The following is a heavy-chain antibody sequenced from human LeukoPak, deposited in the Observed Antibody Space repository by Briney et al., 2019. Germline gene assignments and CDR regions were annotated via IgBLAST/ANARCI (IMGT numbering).Heavy chain of an antibody. CDR1: GYTFTSYH. CDR2: MNPNSGDT. D-gene: IGHD3-10*01. CDR3: ARPSGGWYYYYMDV. V-gene: IGHV1-8*01. J-gene: IGHJ6*03. Sequence: ASLKVSCKASGYTFTSYHINWVRQATGQGLEWMGWMNPNSGDTGYAQKFQGRVTMTRNTSISTAYMELSSLRSEDTAVYYCARPSGGWYYYYMDVWGKGTTVTVSS.